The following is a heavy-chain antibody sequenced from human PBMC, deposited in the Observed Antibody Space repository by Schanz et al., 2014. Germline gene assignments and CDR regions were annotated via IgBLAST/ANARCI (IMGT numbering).Heavy chain of an antibody. Sequence: EVQLVESGGGLVQPGGSLRLSCTASGFTFSSYAMSWVRQAPGKGLEWVSAISDSGDTAYYADSVKGRFTISRDNAKNSLFLQMNSLRPEDTAVYYWARGRVLESWGQGTLXTVSS. D-gene: IGHD1-1*01. CDR2: ISDSGDTA. V-gene: IGHV3-23*04. CDR3: ARGRVLES. J-gene: IGHJ5*02. CDR1: GFTFSSYA.